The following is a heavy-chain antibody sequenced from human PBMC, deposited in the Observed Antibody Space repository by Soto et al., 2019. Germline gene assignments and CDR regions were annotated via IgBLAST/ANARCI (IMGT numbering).Heavy chain of an antibody. CDR1: GYTFTGYY. D-gene: IGHD6-19*01. J-gene: IGHJ4*02. V-gene: IGHV1-2*02. CDR2: INPNSGGT. CDR3: ARGQLPGYSSGWTPSY. Sequence: ASVKVSCKASGYTFTGYYMHWVRQAPGQGLEWMGWINPNSGGTKSAQKFQGRVTMTRDTSISTAYMELSSLRSEDTAVYYCARGQLPGYSSGWTPSYWGQGTLVTV.